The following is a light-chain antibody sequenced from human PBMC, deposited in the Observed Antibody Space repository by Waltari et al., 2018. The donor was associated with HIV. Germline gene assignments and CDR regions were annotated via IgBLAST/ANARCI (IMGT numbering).Light chain of an antibody. J-gene: IGKJ2*03. CDR1: QSVLYNSNNENY. Sequence: DIVLTQSPDSLALSLGERATINCKSSQSVLYNSNNENYLAWYQQKAGQPPKLLIFWASTRESVVPGGSSGSASGTDFTLTISSLQVEDVSVYYCQQYYSTPYSFGHGTKLAIK. CDR3: QQYYSTPYS. V-gene: IGKV4-1*01. CDR2: WAS.